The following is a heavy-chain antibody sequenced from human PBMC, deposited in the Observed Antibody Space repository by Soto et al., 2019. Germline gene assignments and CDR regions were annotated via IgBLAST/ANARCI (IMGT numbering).Heavy chain of an antibody. D-gene: IGHD3-3*01. CDR2: INPNSGGT. V-gene: IGHV1-2*04. Sequence: ASVKVSCKASGYTFIDYYMHWVRQAPGQGLEWMGWINPNSGGTNYAQKFQGWVTMTRDTSISTAYMELSRLRSDDTAVFYCARARITIFGVVTEEYYFDYRGEGTLFTVSS. CDR1: GYTFIDYY. CDR3: ARARITIFGVVTEEYYFDY. J-gene: IGHJ4*02.